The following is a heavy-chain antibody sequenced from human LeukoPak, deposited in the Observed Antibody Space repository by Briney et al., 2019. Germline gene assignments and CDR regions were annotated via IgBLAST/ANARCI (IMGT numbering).Heavy chain of an antibody. V-gene: IGHV3-53*01. CDR3: ARIAPVIQGYFDY. CDR2: IESDGST. Sequence: GGSLRLSCAASGFTVRSKSMSWVRQAPGKGLEWVSVIESDGSTYYADSVKGRFSISRDNSKNTLYLQMNSLRAEDTAVYYCARIAPVIQGYFDYWGQGTLVTVSS. D-gene: IGHD5-18*01. CDR1: GFTVRSKS. J-gene: IGHJ4*02.